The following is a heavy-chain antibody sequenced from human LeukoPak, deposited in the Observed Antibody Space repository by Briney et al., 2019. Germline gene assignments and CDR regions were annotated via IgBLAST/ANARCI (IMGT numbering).Heavy chain of an antibody. Sequence: PPGGSLRLSCAASGFTFTTYWMHWVRQAPGKGLVWVSHINSDGSITSYADSVKGRFTISRDNAKNTLYLQMNSLRAEDTAVYYCAKVGVYGSGRSDYYFDYWGQGTLVTVSS. J-gene: IGHJ4*02. CDR3: AKVGVYGSGRSDYYFDY. CDR1: GFTFTTYW. D-gene: IGHD3-10*01. V-gene: IGHV3-74*01. CDR2: INSDGSIT.